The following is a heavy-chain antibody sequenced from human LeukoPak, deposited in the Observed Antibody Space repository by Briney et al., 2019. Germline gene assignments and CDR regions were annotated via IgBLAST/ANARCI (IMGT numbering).Heavy chain of an antibody. D-gene: IGHD6-19*01. CDR2: ISSSSSTI. CDR1: GFTFSSYE. V-gene: IGHV3-48*03. Sequence: GGSLRLSCAASGFTFSSYEMNWVRQAPGKGLEWVSYISSSSSTIYYADSVKGRFTISRDNAKNSLYLQMNSLRAEDTAVYYCARESGWYSYGGYFDYWGQGTLVTVSS. CDR3: ARESGWYSYGGYFDY. J-gene: IGHJ4*02.